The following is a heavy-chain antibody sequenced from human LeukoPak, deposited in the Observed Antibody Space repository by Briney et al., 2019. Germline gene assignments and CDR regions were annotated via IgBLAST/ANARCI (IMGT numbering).Heavy chain of an antibody. V-gene: IGHV1-69*13. CDR1: GGTFSSYA. CDR2: IIPIFGTA. CDR3: ASRDGYNSDFDY. J-gene: IGHJ4*02. Sequence: SVKVSCKASGGTFSSYAISWVRQAPGQGLEWMGGIIPIFGTANYAQKFQGRVTITADESTSTAYMELSSLRSEDTAVYYCASRDGYNSDFDYWGQGTLVTVSS. D-gene: IGHD5-24*01.